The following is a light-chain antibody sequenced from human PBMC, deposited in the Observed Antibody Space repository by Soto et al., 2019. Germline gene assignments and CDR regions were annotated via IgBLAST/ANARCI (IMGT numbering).Light chain of an antibody. CDR2: TNN. J-gene: IGLJ3*02. CDR3: AGWDDNLNGWV. V-gene: IGLV1-44*01. Sequence: QSVLTQPPSASGTPGQSVTISCSGSSSNIGTYAVNWYQHLPGTAPKVVIFTNNNRPSGVPDRFSGSKSGTSASLAISGLQSEDEADYYCAGWDDNLNGWVFGGGTKLTVL. CDR1: SSNIGTYA.